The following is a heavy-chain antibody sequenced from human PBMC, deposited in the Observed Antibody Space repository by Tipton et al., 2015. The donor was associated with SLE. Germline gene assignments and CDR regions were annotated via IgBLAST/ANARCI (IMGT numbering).Heavy chain of an antibody. CDR2: ISYSGST. Sequence: TLSLTCTVSGDTISDHYWSWIRQPPGKGLEWIGYISYSGSTNHSPSPNSRVTISLDTSKNQFSLRLNSVTAADTAVYYCARGYCFAGSCYSFDYWGQGALVTVSS. J-gene: IGHJ4*02. V-gene: IGHV4-59*08. CDR3: ARGYCFAGSCYSFDY. D-gene: IGHD2-15*01. CDR1: GDTISDHY.